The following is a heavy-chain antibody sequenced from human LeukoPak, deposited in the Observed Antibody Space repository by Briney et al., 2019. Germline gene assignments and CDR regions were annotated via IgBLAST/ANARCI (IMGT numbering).Heavy chain of an antibody. D-gene: IGHD6-19*01. V-gene: IGHV1-18*01. CDR1: GYTFTSYG. J-gene: IGHJ5*02. Sequence: ASVKVSCKASGYTFTSYGISWVRQAPGQGLEWMGWISAYNGNTNYAQKLQGRVTMTTDTSTSTAYMELRSLRSDDTAVYYCARDSSYSSGWHNWFDPWGHGTLVTVSS. CDR3: ARDSSYSSGWHNWFDP. CDR2: ISAYNGNT.